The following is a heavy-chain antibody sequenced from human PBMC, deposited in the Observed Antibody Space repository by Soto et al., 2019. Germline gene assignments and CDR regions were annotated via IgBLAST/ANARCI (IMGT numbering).Heavy chain of an antibody. CDR3: ARLSKTYYDYVNAFDI. D-gene: IGHD3-16*01. V-gene: IGHV5-10-1*01. CDR2: IDPSDSYT. CDR1: GYSFTSYW. Sequence: PGESLKISCKGSGYSFTSYWISWVRQMPGKGLEWMGRIDPSDSYTNYSPSFQGHVTISADKSISTAYLQWSSLKASDTAMYYCARLSKTYYDYVNAFDIWGQGTMVTVSS. J-gene: IGHJ3*02.